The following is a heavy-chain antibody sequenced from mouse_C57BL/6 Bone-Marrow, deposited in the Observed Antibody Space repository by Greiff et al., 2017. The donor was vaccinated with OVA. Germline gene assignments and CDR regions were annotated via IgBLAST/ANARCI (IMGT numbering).Heavy chain of an antibody. J-gene: IGHJ3*01. CDR3: ARSPLTQLGGLAY. CDR2: IDPEDGDT. V-gene: IGHV14-2*01. Sequence: EVQLQQSGAELVKPGASVKLSCTASGFNIKDYYMHWVKQRTDQGLEWIGRIDPEDGDTKYAPNFPGKATITADNSSHTAYLQLSSLTSEDTAVYYGARSPLTQLGGLAYWGQGTLVTVSA. CDR1: GFNIKDYY. D-gene: IGHD4-1*02.